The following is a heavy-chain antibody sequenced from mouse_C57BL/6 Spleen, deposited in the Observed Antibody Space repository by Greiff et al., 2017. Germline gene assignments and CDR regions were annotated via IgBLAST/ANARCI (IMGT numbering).Heavy chain of an antibody. Sequence: VQRVESGAELVKPGASVKLSCKASGYTFTSYWMHWVKQRPGQGLEWIGMIHPNSGSTNYNEKFKSKATLTVDKSSSTAYMQLSSLTSEDSAVYYCARLGIHDGYYWGQGTTLTVSS. CDR1: GYTFTSYW. J-gene: IGHJ2*01. CDR3: ARLGIHDGYY. D-gene: IGHD2-3*01. V-gene: IGHV1-64*01. CDR2: IHPNSGST.